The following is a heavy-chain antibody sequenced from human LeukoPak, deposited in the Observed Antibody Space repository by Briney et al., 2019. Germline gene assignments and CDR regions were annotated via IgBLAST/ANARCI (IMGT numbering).Heavy chain of an antibody. Sequence: SETLSLTCTVSGGSISSYYWSWIRQPAGKGLEWIGRIYTGGSTNYNPSLKSRVTMSVDTSKNQFSLKLSSVTAADTAVYYCARDDHRRDGYNSDYYYYYMDVWGKGTTVTVSS. CDR3: ARDDHRRDGYNSDYYYYYMDV. D-gene: IGHD5-24*01. V-gene: IGHV4-4*07. J-gene: IGHJ6*03. CDR2: IYTGGST. CDR1: GGSISSYY.